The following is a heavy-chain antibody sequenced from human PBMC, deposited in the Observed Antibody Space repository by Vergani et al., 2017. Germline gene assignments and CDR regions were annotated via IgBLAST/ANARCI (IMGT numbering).Heavy chain of an antibody. Sequence: QVQLQESGPGLVKPSQTLSLTCTVSGGSFSTGGQSWTWLRQSAGKGLEWIGRIYTSGANNYNPSLRSRAIMSVDASKNQFSLKLTSVTAADTAVYYCARDGGEYDKDALDVWGQGTKVTVTS. D-gene: IGHD2-21*01. V-gene: IGHV4-61*02. J-gene: IGHJ3*01. CDR1: GGSFSTGGQS. CDR2: IYTSGAN. CDR3: ARDGGEYDKDALDV.